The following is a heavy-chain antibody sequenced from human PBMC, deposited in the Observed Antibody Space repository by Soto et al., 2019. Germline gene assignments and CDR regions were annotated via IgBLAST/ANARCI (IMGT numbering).Heavy chain of an antibody. CDR3: ARDHPTRSGYDYEGSPTYYYYYGMDV. Sequence: GASVKVSCKASGYTFTSYGISWVRQAPGQGLEWMGWISAYNGNTNYAQKLQGRVTMTTDTSTSTAYMELRSLRSDDTAVYYCARDHPTRSGYDYEGSPTYYYYYGMDVWGQGTTVTVSS. J-gene: IGHJ6*02. V-gene: IGHV1-18*04. CDR2: ISAYNGNT. D-gene: IGHD5-12*01. CDR1: GYTFTSYG.